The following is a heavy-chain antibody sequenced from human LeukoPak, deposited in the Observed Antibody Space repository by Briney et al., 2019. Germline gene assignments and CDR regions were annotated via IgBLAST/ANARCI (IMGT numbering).Heavy chain of an antibody. Sequence: ASVKVSCKASGYTFTSYGISWVRQAPGQGLEWMGWISAYNGNTNYAQKLQGRVTMTTDTSTSTAYMELRSLRSDDTAVYYCARGVLGIAARPSAWFDPWGQGTLVTVSS. CDR1: GYTFTSYG. CDR3: ARGVLGIAARPSAWFDP. D-gene: IGHD6-6*01. V-gene: IGHV1-18*01. CDR2: ISAYNGNT. J-gene: IGHJ5*02.